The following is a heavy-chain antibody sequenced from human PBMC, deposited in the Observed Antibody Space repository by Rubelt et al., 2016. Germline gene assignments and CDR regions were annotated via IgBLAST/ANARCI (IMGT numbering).Heavy chain of an antibody. CDR3: ARGVVVVPAATQYYFYAMDV. V-gene: IGHV1-18*01. CDR2: TSAYSGNT. CDR1: GYSFTSYG. D-gene: IGHD2-2*01. J-gene: IGHJ6*02. Sequence: QVQLVQSGVEVKKPGASVKVSCKASGYSFTSYGISWVRQAPGQGLEWMGWTSAYSGNTNYTQKFQARVTMTTDTYTHTAYMGLRSLRSDDTAVYYCARGVVVVPAATQYYFYAMDVWGQGTTVTVSS.